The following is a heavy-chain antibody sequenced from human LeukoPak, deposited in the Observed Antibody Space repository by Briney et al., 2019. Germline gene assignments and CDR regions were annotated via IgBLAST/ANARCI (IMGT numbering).Heavy chain of an antibody. Sequence: GASVKVSCKASGYTFTSNYIHWVRQAPGQGLEWMGMIYPRDGSTSYAQKFQGRVTVTRDTSTSTVHMELSGLRSEDTAVYYCARVDKAGPYYDSSGYHDYWGQGTLVTVSS. CDR2: IYPRDGST. V-gene: IGHV1-46*01. D-gene: IGHD3-22*01. CDR1: GYTFTSNY. CDR3: ARVDKAGPYYDSSGYHDY. J-gene: IGHJ4*02.